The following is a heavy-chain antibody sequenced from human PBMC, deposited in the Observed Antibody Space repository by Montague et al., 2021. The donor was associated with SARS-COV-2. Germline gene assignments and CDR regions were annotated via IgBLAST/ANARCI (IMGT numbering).Heavy chain of an antibody. D-gene: IGHD6-19*01. CDR2: ISSSSSYI. CDR3: ASQPTDLIAVAGIGMDV. CDR1: VFTFSSYS. Sequence: SLRLSCAASVFTFSSYSMNWVRQAPGKGLEWVSSISSSSSYIYXXXSXXXRFXISRDNAKNSLYLQLNSLRAEDTAVYYCASQPTDLIAVAGIGMDVWGQGTTVTVSS. V-gene: IGHV3-21*01. J-gene: IGHJ6*02.